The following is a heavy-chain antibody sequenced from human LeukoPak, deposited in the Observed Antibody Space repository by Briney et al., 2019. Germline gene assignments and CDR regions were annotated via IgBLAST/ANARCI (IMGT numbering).Heavy chain of an antibody. D-gene: IGHD3-22*01. CDR1: GFTFDDYA. Sequence: PGGSLRLSCAASGFTFDDYAMHWVRQAPGKGLEWVSGISWNSGSIGYADSVKGRFTISRDNSKNTLYLQMNSLRAEDTAVYYCAKDRAPTMIVVVGAFDIWGQGTMVTVSS. CDR2: ISWNSGSI. CDR3: AKDRAPTMIVVVGAFDI. J-gene: IGHJ3*02. V-gene: IGHV3-9*01.